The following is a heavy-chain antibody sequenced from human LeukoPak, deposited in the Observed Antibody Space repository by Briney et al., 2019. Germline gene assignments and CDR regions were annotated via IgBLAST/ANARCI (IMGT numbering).Heavy chain of an antibody. V-gene: IGHV1-24*01. D-gene: IGHD1-26*01. J-gene: IGHJ4*02. CDR2: FDPEDGET. Sequence: ASVKVSCKVSGYTLTELSMHWVRQAPGEGLEWTGGFDPEDGETIYVQKCQGRVTMTDDTSTDTAYMELSSLRSEDTAVYYCARDLDVGARFFDYWGQGTLVTVSS. CDR1: GYTLTELS. CDR3: ARDLDVGARFFDY.